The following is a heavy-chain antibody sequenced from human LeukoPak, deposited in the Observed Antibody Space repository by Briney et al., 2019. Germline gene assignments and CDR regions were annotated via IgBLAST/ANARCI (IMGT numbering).Heavy chain of an antibody. D-gene: IGHD4-17*01. CDR1: GGSFSGYY. J-gene: IGHJ3*02. V-gene: IGHV4-34*01. CDR2: INHSGST. Sequence: SETLSLTCAVYGGSFSGYYWSWIRQPPGKGLEWIGEINHSGSTNYNPSLKSRVTISVDTSKNQFPLKLSSVTAADTAVYYCARPLRLRWFPEAFDIWGQGTMVTVSS. CDR3: ARPLRLRWFPEAFDI.